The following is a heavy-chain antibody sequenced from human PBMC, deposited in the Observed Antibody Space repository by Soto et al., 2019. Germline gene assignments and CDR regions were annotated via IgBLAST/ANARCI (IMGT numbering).Heavy chain of an antibody. CDR1: GFAFGRYA. Sequence: EVQLLESGGGLVKPGGSLRLSCAASGFAFGRYALSWVRQAPGKGLEWVSAVGGSVDSKSYADSVKGRVTISRDDPKNTLFLEMNSLRPEDTAIYFCARDQISGWYDNWGQGTLVTVSS. D-gene: IGHD6-19*01. CDR2: VGGSVDSK. J-gene: IGHJ5*02. CDR3: ARDQISGWYDN. V-gene: IGHV3-23*01.